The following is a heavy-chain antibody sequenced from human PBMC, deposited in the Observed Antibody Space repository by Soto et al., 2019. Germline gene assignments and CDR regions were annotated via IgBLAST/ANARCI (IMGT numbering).Heavy chain of an antibody. J-gene: IGHJ6*03. CDR2: INSDGSST. V-gene: IGHV3-74*01. D-gene: IGHD3-10*01. CDR3: ARDRWGFGEPPHDYYYYYMDV. CDR1: GFTFSSYW. Sequence: GGSLRLSCAASGFTFSSYWMHWVRQAPGKGLVWVSRINSDGSSTSYADSVKGRFTISRDNAKNTLYLQMNSLRAEDTAVYYCARDRWGFGEPPHDYYYYYMDVWGKGTTVTVSS.